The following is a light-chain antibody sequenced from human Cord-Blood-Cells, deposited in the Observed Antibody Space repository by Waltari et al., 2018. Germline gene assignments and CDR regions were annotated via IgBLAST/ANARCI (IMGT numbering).Light chain of an antibody. CDR2: DVS. CDR3: SSYTSSSTLV. Sequence: QSALTQPASVSGSPGQSITISCTGTSSDAGGYNYVPWYQQHPGNAPTLMIYDVSNRPSGVSNRVSGSKSGNTASLTISGLQAEDEADYYCSSYTSSSTLVFGGGTKLTVL. J-gene: IGLJ2*01. CDR1: SSDAGGYNY. V-gene: IGLV2-14*01.